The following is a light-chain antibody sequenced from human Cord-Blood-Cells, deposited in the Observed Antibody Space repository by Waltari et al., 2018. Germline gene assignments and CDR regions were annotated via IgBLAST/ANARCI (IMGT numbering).Light chain of an antibody. CDR1: QSVSSSY. CDR2: GAS. Sequence: EIVLTQSPGTLSLSPGERATLSCRASQSVSSSYLAWYQQKPGQAPRLLIYGASSRATGIPDRFSGSGYGTDFTLTISRLKPEDFAVYYCQQYGSSPPITFGQGTRLEIK. CDR3: QQYGSSPPIT. V-gene: IGKV3-20*01. J-gene: IGKJ5*01.